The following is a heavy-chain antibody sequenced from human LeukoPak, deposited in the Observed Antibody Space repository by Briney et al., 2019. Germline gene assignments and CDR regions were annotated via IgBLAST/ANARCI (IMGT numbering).Heavy chain of an antibody. CDR1: GGSISSGDYY. V-gene: IGHV4-30-4*01. CDR2: IYDSGST. J-gene: IGHJ3*02. CDR3: ARDTSAGSLLGFFFDI. D-gene: IGHD3-10*01. Sequence: PSQTLSLTCNVSGGSISSGDYYWSWIRQPPGKGLQWIGNIYDSGSTNYSPSLKSRVIISVDKSKNQFSLKLKSVTAADTAVYYWARDTSAGSLLGFFFDIWGQGKIVPVFS.